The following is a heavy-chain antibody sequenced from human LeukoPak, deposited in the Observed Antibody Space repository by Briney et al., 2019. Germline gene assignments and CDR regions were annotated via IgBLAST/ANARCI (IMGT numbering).Heavy chain of an antibody. V-gene: IGHV4-30-4*08. D-gene: IGHD2-2*01. Sequence: SETLSLTCTVSGGSISSGDYYWSWIRQPPGKGLEWIGYIYYSGSTHYNPSLKSRVTISVDTSKNQFSLKLSSVTAADTAVYYCARAAQDIVVVPAAQDDSSNYYYYMDVWGKGTTVTVSS. J-gene: IGHJ6*03. CDR3: ARAAQDIVVVPAAQDDSSNYYYYMDV. CDR2: IYYSGST. CDR1: GGSISSGDYY.